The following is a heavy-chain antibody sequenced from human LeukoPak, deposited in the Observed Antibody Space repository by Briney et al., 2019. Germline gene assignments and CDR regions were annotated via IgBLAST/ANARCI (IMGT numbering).Heavy chain of an antibody. D-gene: IGHD6-13*01. J-gene: IGHJ4*02. V-gene: IGHV3-30*03. CDR3: ARHNVAAARPLDY. Sequence: GGSLRLSCAASGFTFSSYGMHWVRQAPGKGLEWVAVISYDGSNKYYADSVKGRFTISRDNSKNTLYLQMNSLRAEDTAVYYCARHNVAAARPLDYWGQGTLVTVSS. CDR1: GFTFSSYG. CDR2: ISYDGSNK.